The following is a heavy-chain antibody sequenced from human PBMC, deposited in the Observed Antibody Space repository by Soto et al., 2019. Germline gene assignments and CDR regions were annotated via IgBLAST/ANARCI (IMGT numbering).Heavy chain of an antibody. CDR3: ARGSGSYYYYYGMDV. D-gene: IGHD1-26*01. J-gene: IGHJ6*02. CDR1: GLTFSTYG. V-gene: IGHV3-30*03. Sequence: QVRLVESGGGVVQPGRSLRLSCAASGLTFSTYGMHWVRQAPGKGLEWVAVISSDGSNKYYADSVKGRFTISRDNSKNTLYLQMNSLRAEDTAVYYCARGSGSYYYYYGMDVWGQGTTVTVSS. CDR2: ISSDGSNK.